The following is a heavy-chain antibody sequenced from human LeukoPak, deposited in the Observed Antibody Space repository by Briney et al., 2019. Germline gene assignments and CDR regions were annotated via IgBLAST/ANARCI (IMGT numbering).Heavy chain of an antibody. Sequence: SETLSLTCGVSGGSFSAYYWSWIRQPPGKGLELIGEINHSGRTNYNPSLKRRVTISVDTSKNQFSLNLSSVTAADTAVYYCARSPLTGNYGDWFDPWGQGTLVIVSS. D-gene: IGHD3-9*01. CDR1: GGSFSAYY. V-gene: IGHV4-34*01. CDR2: INHSGRT. CDR3: ARSPLTGNYGDWFDP. J-gene: IGHJ5*02.